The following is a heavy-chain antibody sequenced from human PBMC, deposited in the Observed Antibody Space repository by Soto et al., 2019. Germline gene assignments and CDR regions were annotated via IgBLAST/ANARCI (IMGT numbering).Heavy chain of an antibody. CDR1: GFTFSSYS. Sequence: GSLRLSCAASGFTFSSYSMNWVRQAPGKGLEWVSSISSSSSYIYYADSVKGRFTISRDNAKNSLYLQMNSLRAEDTAVYYCARWAGSVYYCGMDGWVQGTTGTVAS. CDR2: ISSSSSYI. V-gene: IGHV3-21*01. CDR3: ARWAGSVYYCGMDG. D-gene: IGHD6-19*01. J-gene: IGHJ6*02.